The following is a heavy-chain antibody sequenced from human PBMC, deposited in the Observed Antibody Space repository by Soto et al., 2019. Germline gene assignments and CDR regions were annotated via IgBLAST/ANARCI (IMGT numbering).Heavy chain of an antibody. Sequence: QVQLVESGGGVVQPGRSLRLSCAASGFTFSTHAMHWVRQAPGKGLECVEIVSFDGSNKYYADSVKGRFTISRDNSKNTLYLQMSGLTPEDTAVYYCARDQTGITTTGGGRIDHWGQGTLVTVSS. CDR2: VSFDGSNK. V-gene: IGHV3-30-3*01. J-gene: IGHJ4*02. CDR1: GFTFSTHA. D-gene: IGHD1-20*01. CDR3: ARDQTGITTTGGGRIDH.